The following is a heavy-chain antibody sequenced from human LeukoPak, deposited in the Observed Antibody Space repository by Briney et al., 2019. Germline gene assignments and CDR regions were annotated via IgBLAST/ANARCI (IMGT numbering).Heavy chain of an antibody. CDR1: GFTFSNYA. Sequence: GGSLRLSCAASGFTFSNYAMTWVRQAPGKGLEWVSIISGSGLTTYYAESVKGRFTISRDNSKNTLSLQMNSLRAEDTAVYYCAKISASDFWSSRDSWGQGTLVTVSS. D-gene: IGHD3-3*01. CDR2: ISGSGLTT. V-gene: IGHV3-23*01. J-gene: IGHJ4*02. CDR3: AKISASDFWSSRDS.